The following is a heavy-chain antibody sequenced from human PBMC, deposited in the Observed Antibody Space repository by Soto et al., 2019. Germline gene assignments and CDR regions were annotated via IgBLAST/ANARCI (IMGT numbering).Heavy chain of an antibody. J-gene: IGHJ4*02. CDR2: ISSGDNT. CDR1: GLTFSSYS. Sequence: GGSLRLSCAASGLTFSSYSMNWVRQAPGKGLEWVSYISSGDNTYYADSVKGRFTISRDNSKNTLSLQMNSLRVEDSAVYYCVPRKGDPFTWGPGTLVTVSS. CDR3: VPRKGDPFT. V-gene: IGHV3-21*05. D-gene: IGHD3-16*01.